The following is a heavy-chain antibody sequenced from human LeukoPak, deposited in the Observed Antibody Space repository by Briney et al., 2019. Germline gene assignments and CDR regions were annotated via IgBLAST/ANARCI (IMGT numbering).Heavy chain of an antibody. CDR3: ARLSCGDYYDSSGSCAGEGSMDV. D-gene: IGHD3-22*01. V-gene: IGHV1-69*04. J-gene: IGHJ6*02. Sequence: SVKVSCKASGGTLSTHGISWVRQAPGQGLEWMGTIIPIVNKANYAQRFQGRVTITADKSTNTLYMELRGLRPEDTAVYYCARLSCGDYYDSSGSCAGEGSMDVWGQGTTVTVSS. CDR1: GGTLSTHG. CDR2: IIPIVNKA.